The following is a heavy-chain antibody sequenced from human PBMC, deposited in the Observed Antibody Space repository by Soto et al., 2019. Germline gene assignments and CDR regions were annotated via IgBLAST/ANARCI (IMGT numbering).Heavy chain of an antibody. CDR2: IYYIGDT. V-gene: IGHV4-31*02. CDR3: ASLTKDLDS. CDR1: VGPTSPAYTY. D-gene: IGHD3-9*01. Sequence: QVQLQESGPGLVKPSQTLSLTSPAPVGPTSPAYTYGSWIRQHPGKGLEWIGYIYYIGDTNYNPSLKSRVSMSVDTSKNQFSLRLNSVTAADTAVYYCASLTKDLDSWGPGTLVTVSS. J-gene: IGHJ4*02.